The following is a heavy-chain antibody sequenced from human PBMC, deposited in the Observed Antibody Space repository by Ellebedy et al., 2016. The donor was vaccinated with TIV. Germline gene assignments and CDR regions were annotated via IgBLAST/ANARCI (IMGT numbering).Heavy chain of an antibody. CDR3: ARVRGTYAYGMDV. Sequence: PGGSLRLSCAASGLTFSSHSMSWVRQAPGKGLEWVSCIGTTGNTVYYADSVKGRFTISRDNAMNSLYLEMNSLRDEDTAVYYCARVRGTYAYGMDVWGQGTTVTVSS. D-gene: IGHD3-16*01. CDR2: IGTTGNTV. CDR1: GLTFSSHS. J-gene: IGHJ6*02. V-gene: IGHV3-48*02.